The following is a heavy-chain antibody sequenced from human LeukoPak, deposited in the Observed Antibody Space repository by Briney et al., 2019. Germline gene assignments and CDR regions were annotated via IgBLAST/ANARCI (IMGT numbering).Heavy chain of an antibody. D-gene: IGHD6-13*01. CDR2: INHSAST. Sequence: PSETLSLTCAVYGGSFSGYYWSWIRQPPGKGLEWIGEINHSASTNYNPSLESRVTISVDTSKNQISLNLKSVTAADTALYFCARGFRRSWGHFDSWGQGTLVTVSS. CDR3: ARGFRRSWGHFDS. CDR1: GGSFSGYY. J-gene: IGHJ4*02. V-gene: IGHV4-34*01.